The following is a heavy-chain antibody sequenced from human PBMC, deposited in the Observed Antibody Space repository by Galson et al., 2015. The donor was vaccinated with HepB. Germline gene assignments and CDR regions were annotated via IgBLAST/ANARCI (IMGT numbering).Heavy chain of an antibody. CDR1: GFTFSSYG. CDR2: ISYDGSNK. D-gene: IGHD6-13*01. Sequence: SLRLSCAASGFTFSSYGMHWVRQAPGKGLEWVAVISYDGSNKYYADSVKGRFTISRDNSKNTLYLQMNSLRAEDTAVYYCAKLIAAAGTDYWGQGTLVTVSS. CDR3: AKLIAAAGTDY. V-gene: IGHV3-30*18. J-gene: IGHJ4*02.